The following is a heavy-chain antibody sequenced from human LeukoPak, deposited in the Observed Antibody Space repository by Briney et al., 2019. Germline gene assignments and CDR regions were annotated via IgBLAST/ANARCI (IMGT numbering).Heavy chain of an antibody. CDR3: ARLSGYDWESFHDY. J-gene: IGHJ4*02. CDR2: IYYTGNT. D-gene: IGHD5-12*01. Sequence: SETLSLTCNVSRDSISNYYWSWIRQSPGKGLEWIGYIYYTGNTNYNPSLKSRVTMSVDTSKNQFSLGLSSVTAADTAVYYCARLSGYDWESFHDYWGQGTLVTVSS. V-gene: IGHV4-59*01. CDR1: RDSISNYY.